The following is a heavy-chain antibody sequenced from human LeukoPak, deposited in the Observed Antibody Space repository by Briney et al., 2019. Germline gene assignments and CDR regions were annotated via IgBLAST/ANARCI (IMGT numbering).Heavy chain of an antibody. CDR3: ARAVYCRSTSCYNYYYYMDV. CDR1: GFTFSSYS. Sequence: GGSLRLSCAASGFTFSSYSMNWVRQAPGKGLEWVANIKQDGSEKYYVDSVKGRFTISRDNAKNSLYLQMNSLRAEDTAVYYCARAVYCRSTSCYNYYYYMDVWGKGTTVTVSS. D-gene: IGHD2-2*01. V-gene: IGHV3-7*01. CDR2: IKQDGSEK. J-gene: IGHJ6*03.